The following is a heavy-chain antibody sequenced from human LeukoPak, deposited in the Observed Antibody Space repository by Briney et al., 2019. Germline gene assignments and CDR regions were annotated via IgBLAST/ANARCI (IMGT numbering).Heavy chain of an antibody. CDR3: ANGNRCTSPNCLGYYYFYMDV. CDR1: GYTFSSYA. D-gene: IGHD2-8*01. J-gene: IGHJ6*03. V-gene: IGHV3-23*01. Sequence: GGSLRLSCAASGYTFSSYAMNWVRQAPGRGLEWVSGFSGSGGTTYYADSVKGRFTISRDNSKNTLYLQMNSLRAEDTAVYYCANGNRCTSPNCLGYYYFYMDVWGKGATVTVSS. CDR2: FSGSGGTT.